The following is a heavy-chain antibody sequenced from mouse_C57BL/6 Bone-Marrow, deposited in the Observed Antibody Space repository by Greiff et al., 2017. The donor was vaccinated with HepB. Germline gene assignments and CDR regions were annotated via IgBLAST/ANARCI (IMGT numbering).Heavy chain of an antibody. J-gene: IGHJ2*01. D-gene: IGHD2-10*01. V-gene: IGHV1-50*01. CDR1: GYTFTSYW. CDR3: ARKGTYYGNYVDYFDY. Sequence: QVQLQQPGAELVKPGASVKLSCKASGYTFTSYWMQWVKQRPGQGLEWIGEIDPSDSYTNYNQKFKGKSTLTVDKSSSTAYMQLSSLTSEDSAVYYCARKGTYYGNYVDYFDYWGQGTTLTVSS. CDR2: IDPSDSYT.